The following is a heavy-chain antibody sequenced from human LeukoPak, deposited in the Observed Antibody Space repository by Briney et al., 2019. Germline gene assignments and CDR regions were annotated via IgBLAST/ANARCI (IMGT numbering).Heavy chain of an antibody. CDR2: MNPNSGST. D-gene: IGHD6-6*01. J-gene: IGHJ6*02. CDR1: GYTFTSYD. CDR3: ARAPARIAASYVYGMDV. Sequence: GASVKVSCKASGYTFTSYDINWVRQATGQGLEWMGWMNPNSGSTGYAQKFQGRVTMTRNTSISTAYMELSSLRSEDTAVYYCARAPARIAASYVYGMDVWGQGTTVTVSS. V-gene: IGHV1-8*01.